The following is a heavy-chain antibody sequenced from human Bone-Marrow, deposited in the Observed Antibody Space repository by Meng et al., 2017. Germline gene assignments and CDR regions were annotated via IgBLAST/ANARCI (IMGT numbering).Heavy chain of an antibody. CDR2: IWYDGSNK. V-gene: IGHV3-33*01. J-gene: IGHJ3*02. CDR1: GFTFSSYG. Sequence: GGSLRLSCAASGFTFSSYGMHWVRQAPGKGLEWVAVIWYDGSNKYYADSVKGRFTISRDNSKNTLYLQMNSLRAEDTAVYYCARDLRAGLRLWFGELLYTRPIGSGDAFDIWGQGTMVTVSS. CDR3: ARDLRAGLRLWFGELLYTRPIGSGDAFDI. D-gene: IGHD3-10*01.